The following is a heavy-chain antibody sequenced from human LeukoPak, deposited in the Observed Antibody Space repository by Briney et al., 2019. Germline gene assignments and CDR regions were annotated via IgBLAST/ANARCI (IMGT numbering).Heavy chain of an antibody. D-gene: IGHD1-26*01. Sequence: GGSLRLSCAASGFTVSSNYMSWVRQAPGKGLEWVSVIYSGGSTYYADSVKGRFTTSRDNSKNTLYLQMNSLRAEDTAVYYCARARDSGSYPDAFDIWGQGTMVTVSS. CDR1: GFTVSSNY. V-gene: IGHV3-53*01. CDR2: IYSGGST. CDR3: ARARDSGSYPDAFDI. J-gene: IGHJ3*02.